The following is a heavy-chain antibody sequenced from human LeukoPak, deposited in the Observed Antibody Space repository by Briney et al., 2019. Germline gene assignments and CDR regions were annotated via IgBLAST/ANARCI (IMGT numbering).Heavy chain of an antibody. Sequence: ASVKVSCKASGYTFTGYYMHWVRQAPGQGLEWMGWINLNSGGTKYAQKFQGRVTMTSDASISTAYMELSSLRSDDTAVYYCASRPDQHRLYHFDYWGQGALVTVSS. CDR3: ASRPDQHRLYHFDY. D-gene: IGHD2-8*01. CDR2: INLNSGGT. V-gene: IGHV1-2*02. J-gene: IGHJ4*02. CDR1: GYTFTGYY.